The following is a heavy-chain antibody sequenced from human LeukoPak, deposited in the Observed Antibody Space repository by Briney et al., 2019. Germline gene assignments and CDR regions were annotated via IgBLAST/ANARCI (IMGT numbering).Heavy chain of an antibody. CDR1: GGSISSYY. CDR2: IYTSGSN. J-gene: IGHJ3*02. Sequence: SETLSLTCTVSGGSISSYYWSWVRQPAGKGLEWIGRIYTSGSNNYNPSLKSRVTISVDTSKNQFSLKLSSVTAADTAVYYCARVWQYDAFDIWGQGTMVTASS. D-gene: IGHD2-21*01. V-gene: IGHV4-4*07. CDR3: ARVWQYDAFDI.